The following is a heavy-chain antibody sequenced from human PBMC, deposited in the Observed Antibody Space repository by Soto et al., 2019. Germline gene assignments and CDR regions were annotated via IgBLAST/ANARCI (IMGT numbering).Heavy chain of an antibody. CDR2: ILHDGSNE. CDR1: GFTFSHYG. D-gene: IGHD4-4*01. Sequence: GGSLRLSCAAPGFTFSHYGMHWVRQAPGKGLEWVAHILHDGSNEYYADSVKGRFTISRDNSKNTLYLQMNSLTGDDTAVCYCAKSRDGYSFYFYYGMDVWGQGTTVTVSS. V-gene: IGHV3-30*18. CDR3: AKSRDGYSFYFYYGMDV. J-gene: IGHJ6*02.